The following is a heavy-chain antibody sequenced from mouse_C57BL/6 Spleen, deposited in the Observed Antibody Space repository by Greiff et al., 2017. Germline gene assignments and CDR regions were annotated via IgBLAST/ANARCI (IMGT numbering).Heavy chain of an antibody. D-gene: IGHD1-1*01. CDR3: ARDGYYGSNFDY. CDR1: GYTFTSYW. J-gene: IGHJ3*01. Sequence: QVQLQQPGAELVKPGASVKLSCKASGYTFTSYWMHWVKQRPGRGLEWIGRIDPNSGGTKYDEQFKSKATLTVDQPSSTAYMQLSRLTSEDSEFDSCARDGYYGSNFDYWGQGTLVTVSA. CDR2: IDPNSGGT. V-gene: IGHV1-72*01.